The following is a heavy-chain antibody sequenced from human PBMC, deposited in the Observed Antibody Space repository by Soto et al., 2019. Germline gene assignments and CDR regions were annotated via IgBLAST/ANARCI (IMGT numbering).Heavy chain of an antibody. CDR2: FNPILSFS. V-gene: IGHV1-69*02. CDR3: ATSFGSGSRAFDY. Sequence: QVQLVQSGAEVKKPGSSVKVSCKASGDTFNFYTINWVRQAPGLGLEWMGRFNPILSFSNSALKFQSRVTHTADKSTSTAYMVLSSLRSEDTAIYYCATSFGSGSRAFDYWGQGALVTVSS. D-gene: IGHD3-10*01. J-gene: IGHJ4*02. CDR1: GDTFNFYT.